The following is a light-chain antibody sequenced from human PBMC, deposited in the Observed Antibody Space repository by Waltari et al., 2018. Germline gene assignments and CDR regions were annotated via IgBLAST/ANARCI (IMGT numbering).Light chain of an antibody. CDR1: SSNLGLNY. CDR3: GTWDNSLSAWV. V-gene: IGLV1-51*02. Sequence: QSVLTQPPSVSATPGQTVTISCSGSSSNLGLNYISWYQQLPGPAPKLLSYENKKRPSGIPDRFSGSKSGTSATLGITGLQTGDEADYYCGTWDNSLSAWVFGGGTKLTVL. CDR2: ENK. J-gene: IGLJ3*02.